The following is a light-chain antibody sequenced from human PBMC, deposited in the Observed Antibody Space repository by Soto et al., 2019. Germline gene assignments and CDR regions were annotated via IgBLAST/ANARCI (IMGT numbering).Light chain of an antibody. V-gene: IGKV1-39*01. CDR1: QSISSH. Sequence: DIQITQSPSSLSASEGDRVTITCRASQSISSHLNWYQHKPGRPPRLLIFASYILEGGVPSRFSGSGSDTYFTLTIDSLQPEDVATYYCQHSYITPRYTFGQGTKVEI. J-gene: IGKJ2*01. CDR2: ASY. CDR3: QHSYITPRYT.